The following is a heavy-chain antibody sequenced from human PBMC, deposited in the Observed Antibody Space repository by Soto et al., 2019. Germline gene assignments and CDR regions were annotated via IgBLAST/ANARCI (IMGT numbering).Heavy chain of an antibody. CDR1: GDSITSGGYY. D-gene: IGHD3-16*01. CDR3: ARGGASFTGPAGY. V-gene: IGHV4-31*01. CDR2: IFHSGST. Sequence: QVQLQESGPGLVKPSQTLSLTCTVSGDSITSGGYYFNWIRQHPGKGLEWIGYIFHSGSTHYNPSLRSPVTLSVYTSKHQFSLRLTSVTAADTAVYYCARGGASFTGPAGYWGRGTLVTVSS. J-gene: IGHJ4*01.